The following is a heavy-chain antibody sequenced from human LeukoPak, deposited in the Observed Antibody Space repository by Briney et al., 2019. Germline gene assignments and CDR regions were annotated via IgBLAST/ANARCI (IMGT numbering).Heavy chain of an antibody. CDR2: INHNSGRT. Sequence: ASVTVSCKASGYTFSDYYIHWVRQAPAQGREGMGWINHNSGRTHYPQKFQGRVTMTRDTSISTAYMELSRLRADDTAVYYCARGCIAVKDFDYWGQGTRVTGSS. J-gene: IGHJ4*02. D-gene: IGHD6-19*01. V-gene: IGHV1-2*02. CDR3: ARGCIAVKDFDY. CDR1: GYTFSDYY.